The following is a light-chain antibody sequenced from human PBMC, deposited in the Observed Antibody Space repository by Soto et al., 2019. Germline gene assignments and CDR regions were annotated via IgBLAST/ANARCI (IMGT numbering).Light chain of an antibody. Sequence: PSFLSASLGDRVTITCRASQGISSYLAWYQQKPGNVPKLLIYAASTLQSGVPSRFSGSGFGTQFTLTISSLQPEDFATYYCQQVNSYPITFGQGTRLEI. V-gene: IGKV1-9*01. CDR3: QQVNSYPIT. CDR2: AAS. CDR1: QGISSY. J-gene: IGKJ5*01.